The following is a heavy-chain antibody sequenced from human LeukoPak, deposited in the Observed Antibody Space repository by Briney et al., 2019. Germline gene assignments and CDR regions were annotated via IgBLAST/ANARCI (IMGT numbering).Heavy chain of an antibody. J-gene: IGHJ3*01. D-gene: IGHD3-22*01. CDR3: TRTLYESSGYRRNVFDV. Sequence: GGSLRLSCSASGFTFSDYSVNWVRQAPGKGLEWVSSITSGSSFIYYADSVKGRFTISRDNARNSLYLQMNSLRADDTAIYYCTRTLYESSGYRRNVFDVWGQGTMVIVSS. CDR1: GFTFSDYS. V-gene: IGHV3-21*01. CDR2: ITSGSSFI.